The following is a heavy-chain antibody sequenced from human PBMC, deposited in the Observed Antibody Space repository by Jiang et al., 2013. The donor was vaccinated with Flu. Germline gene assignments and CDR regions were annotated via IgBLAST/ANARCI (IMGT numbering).Heavy chain of an antibody. V-gene: IGHV5-10-1*01. J-gene: IGHJ4*02. Sequence: GAEVKKPGESLRISCKGSGYNFASHWITWVRQMPGKGLEWMGRIDPSDSKTNYNPSFQGHVTISSDKSISTAYLQWSSLKASDTAMYYCARHEGYYGSGSYCYWGQGTLVTVSS. CDR2: IDPSDSKT. CDR1: GYNFASHW. CDR3: ARHEGYYGSGSYCY. D-gene: IGHD3-10*01.